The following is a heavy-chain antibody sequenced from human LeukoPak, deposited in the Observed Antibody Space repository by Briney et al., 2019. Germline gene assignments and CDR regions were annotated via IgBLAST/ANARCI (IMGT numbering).Heavy chain of an antibody. D-gene: IGHD5-24*01. CDR2: LRDDGSNK. J-gene: IGHJ1*01. CDR3: AKDGQGMATIPYEYFQH. V-gene: IGHV3-30*02. CDR1: GFTFSSYG. Sequence: GSLRLSCAASGFTFSSYGMHWVRQAPGKGLEWVAFLRDDGSNKYYADSVKGRFTISRDNSKNTLYLQMNSLRAEDTAVYYCAKDGQGMATIPYEYFQHWGQGTLVTVSS.